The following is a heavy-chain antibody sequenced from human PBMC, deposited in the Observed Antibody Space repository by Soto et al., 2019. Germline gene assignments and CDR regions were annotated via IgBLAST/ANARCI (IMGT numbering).Heavy chain of an antibody. CDR3: ARIPNDYSNYGSFDY. J-gene: IGHJ4*02. V-gene: IGHV4-59*01. Sequence: SETLSLTCTVSGGSISSYYWSWIRQPPWKGLEWIGYIYYSGSTNYNPSLKSRVTISVDTSKNQFSLKLSSVTAADTAVYYCARIPNDYSNYGSFDYWGQGTLVTVSS. CDR1: GGSISSYY. CDR2: IYYSGST. D-gene: IGHD4-4*01.